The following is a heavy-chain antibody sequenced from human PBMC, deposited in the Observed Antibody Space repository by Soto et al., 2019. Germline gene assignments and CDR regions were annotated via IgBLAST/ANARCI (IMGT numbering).Heavy chain of an antibody. D-gene: IGHD3-22*01. CDR1: GASVSTGY. CDR2: MYFGGSF. Sequence: QMQLQESGPGFLKPSETLSLTCTVSGASVSTGYWSWIRQPPGKGLEWIGFMYFGGSFNYNPSLTSRVTISVETSKNQFSMKVTSVTAADTAVYYCARSYYDTTGFAVDPWGQGTLVTLTS. V-gene: IGHV4-59*02. J-gene: IGHJ5*02. CDR3: ARSYYDTTGFAVDP.